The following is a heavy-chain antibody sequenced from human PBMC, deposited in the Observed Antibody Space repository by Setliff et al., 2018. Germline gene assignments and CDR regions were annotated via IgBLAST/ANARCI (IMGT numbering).Heavy chain of an antibody. CDR2: INHSGST. J-gene: IGHJ6*02. D-gene: IGHD3-9*01. Sequence: PGGSLRLSCAASGFTFSSYAMSWVRQAPGKGLEWIGEINHSGSTNYNPSLKSRVTISVDTSKNQFSLKLSSVTAADTAVYYCARRRYFDRYYYYGMDVWGQGTTVTVSS. V-gene: IGHV4-34*01. CDR1: GFTFSSYA. CDR3: ARRRYFDRYYYYGMDV.